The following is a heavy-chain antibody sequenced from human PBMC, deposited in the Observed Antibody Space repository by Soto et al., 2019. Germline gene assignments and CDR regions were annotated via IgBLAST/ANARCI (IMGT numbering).Heavy chain of an antibody. CDR1: GFTFSSYA. Sequence: PGGSLRLSCAASGFTFSSYAMSWVRQAPGKGLEWVSAISGSGGSTYYADSVKGRFTISRDNSKNTLYLQMNSLRAEDTAVYYCAKNLLQRDGQHLDYWDQGTLVTVSS. CDR3: AKNLLQRDGQHLDY. J-gene: IGHJ4*02. V-gene: IGHV3-23*01. CDR2: ISGSGGST.